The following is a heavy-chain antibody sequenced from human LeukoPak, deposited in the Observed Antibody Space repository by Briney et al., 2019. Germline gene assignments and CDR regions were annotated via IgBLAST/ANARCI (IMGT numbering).Heavy chain of an antibody. CDR3: ARVLDPNYGMDV. J-gene: IGHJ6*02. D-gene: IGHD1-1*01. Sequence: GASVTVSCKASGYTFTSYDINWVRQATGQGFEWMGWMNPNSGNTGYAQKFQGRVTMTRNTSISTAYMELSSLRSEDTAVYYCARVLDPNYGMDVWGQGTTVTVSS. CDR2: MNPNSGNT. V-gene: IGHV1-8*01. CDR1: GYTFTSYD.